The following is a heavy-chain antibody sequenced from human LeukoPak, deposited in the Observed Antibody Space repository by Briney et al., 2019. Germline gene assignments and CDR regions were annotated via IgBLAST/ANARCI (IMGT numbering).Heavy chain of an antibody. D-gene: IGHD3-9*01. CDR2: IKQDGSEK. J-gene: IGHJ4*02. CDR3: ARTEVDYDILTGYLPEPFDY. CDR1: GFTFSDYY. V-gene: IGHV3-7*01. Sequence: PGGSLRLSCAASGFTFSDYYMSWIRQAPGKGLEWVANIKQDGSEKYYVDSVKGRFTISRDNAKNSLYLQMNSLRAEDTAVYYCARTEVDYDILTGYLPEPFDYWGQGTLVTVSS.